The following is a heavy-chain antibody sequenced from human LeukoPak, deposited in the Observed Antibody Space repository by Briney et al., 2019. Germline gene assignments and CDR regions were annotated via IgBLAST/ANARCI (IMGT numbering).Heavy chain of an antibody. CDR1: GYTLTELS. J-gene: IGHJ4*02. Sequence: ASVKVSCKVSGYTLTELSMHWVRQAPGKGLEWMGGFDPEDGETIYAQKFQGRVTMTEDTSTDTAYMELSSLRSEDTAVYYCATDAGANWNYAVWVGWGQGTLVTVSS. CDR2: FDPEDGET. CDR3: ATDAGANWNYAVWVG. D-gene: IGHD1-7*01. V-gene: IGHV1-24*01.